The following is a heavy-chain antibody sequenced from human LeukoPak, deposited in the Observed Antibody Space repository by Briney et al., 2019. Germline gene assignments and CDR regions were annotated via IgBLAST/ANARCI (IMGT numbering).Heavy chain of an antibody. V-gene: IGHV3-48*01. D-gene: IGHD1-20*01. Sequence: PGGSLRLSCAASGFTFSSYSMNWVRQAPGKGLEWVSYISGSSTTIYYAGSVKGRFTISRDNSKNTLYLQMNSLRAEDTAVYYCASYNWNYDYWGQGTLVTVSS. CDR3: ASYNWNYDY. CDR2: ISGSSTTI. J-gene: IGHJ4*02. CDR1: GFTFSSYS.